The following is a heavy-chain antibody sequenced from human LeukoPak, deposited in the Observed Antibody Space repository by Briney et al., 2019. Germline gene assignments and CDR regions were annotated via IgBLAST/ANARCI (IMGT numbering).Heavy chain of an antibody. CDR3: ARDTGIVGATDY. CDR1: GFTFSSNW. CDR2: IKQDGSEK. D-gene: IGHD1-26*01. J-gene: IGHJ4*02. V-gene: IGHV3-7*01. Sequence: GGSLRLSCAASGFTFSSNWMSWVRQAPGKGLEWVANIKQDGSEKHYVDSVKGRFTISRDNAKNSLYLQMNSLRAEDTAVYYCARDTGIVGATDYWGQGTLVTVSS.